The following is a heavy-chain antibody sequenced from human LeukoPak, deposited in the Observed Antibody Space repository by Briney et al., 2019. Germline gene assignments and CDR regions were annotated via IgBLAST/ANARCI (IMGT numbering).Heavy chain of an antibody. V-gene: IGHV4-39*01. D-gene: IGHD3-10*01. CDR1: GGSISSSSYY. CDR2: IYYSGST. Sequence: SETLSLTCTVSGGSISSSSYYWGWIRQPPGKGLEWIGSIYYSGSTYYNPSLKSRVTISVDTSKNQFSLKLSSVTAADTAVYHCERPGGVTMGWGQGTLVTVSS. J-gene: IGHJ4*02. CDR3: ERPGGVTMG.